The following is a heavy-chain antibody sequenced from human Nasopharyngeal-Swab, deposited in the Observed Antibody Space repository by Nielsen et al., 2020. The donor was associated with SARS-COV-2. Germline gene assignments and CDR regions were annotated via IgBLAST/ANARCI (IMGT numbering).Heavy chain of an antibody. CDR2: MNPNSGNT. D-gene: IGHD2-15*01. CDR3: ATSRNKDIVVVVAAIHYYYYYGMDV. CDR1: GYTFTSYD. Sequence: ASVKVSCKASGYTFTSYDINWVRQATGQGLEWMEWMNPNSGNTGYAQKFQGRVTMTRNTSISTAYMELSSLRSEDTAVYYCATSRNKDIVVVVAAIHYYYYYGMDVWGQGTTVTVSS. V-gene: IGHV1-8*01. J-gene: IGHJ6*02.